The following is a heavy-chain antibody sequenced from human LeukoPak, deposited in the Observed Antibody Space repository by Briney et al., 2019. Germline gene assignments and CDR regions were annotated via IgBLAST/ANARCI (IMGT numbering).Heavy chain of an antibody. Sequence: ESLKISRQGSGFRFDIYWIGWVRQIPGKGLEWMGNIYPGDSDTRFSPSFQGQATMSADRSSGTAYLQWSSLKASDTAMYYCARRQGGQNWHFDLWGRGTAVTVSS. CDR3: ARRQGGQNWHFDL. CDR2: IYPGDSDT. D-gene: IGHD3-16*01. J-gene: IGHJ2*01. V-gene: IGHV5-51*01. CDR1: GFRFDIYW.